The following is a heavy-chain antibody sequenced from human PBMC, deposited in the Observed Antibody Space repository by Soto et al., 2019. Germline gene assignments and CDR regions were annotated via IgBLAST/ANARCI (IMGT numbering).Heavy chain of an antibody. CDR2: VIPTYGTP. V-gene: IGHV1-69*06. Sequence: QVQLVQSGAEVKKPGSSVRVSCKASRGAFGSYAVAWVRQAPGQGLAWMGRVIPTYGTPNYAQKFQGRVTMTVDTSTSIAYLELRGLTSEDTSVYYCASAGQRKISRGAFDIWGQGTLVTVSS. J-gene: IGHJ3*02. CDR1: RGAFGSYA. CDR3: ASAGQRKISRGAFDI.